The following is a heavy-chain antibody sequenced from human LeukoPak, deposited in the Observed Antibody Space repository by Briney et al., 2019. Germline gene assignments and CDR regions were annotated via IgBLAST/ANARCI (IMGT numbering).Heavy chain of an antibody. CDR2: ISSSSSTI. CDR1: GFTFSTYS. J-gene: IGHJ4*02. Sequence: QTGGSLRLSCAASGFTFSTYSMNWVRQAPGKGLEWVSYISSSSSTIYYADSVRGRFTISRDNAKNSLYLQMNSLRAEDTAVYYCARDRGVYGDDYWGQGTLVTVSS. D-gene: IGHD4-17*01. V-gene: IGHV3-48*01. CDR3: ARDRGVYGDDY.